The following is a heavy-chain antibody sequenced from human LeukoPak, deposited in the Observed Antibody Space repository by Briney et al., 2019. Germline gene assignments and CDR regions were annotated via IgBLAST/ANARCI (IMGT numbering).Heavy chain of an antibody. V-gene: IGHV3-74*01. D-gene: IGHD6-13*01. CDR2: IDTDGSST. CDR1: GFTFSFYW. J-gene: IGHJ4*02. Sequence: PGGSLRLSCAASGFTFSFYWMHWVRQAPGKGLVWVSRIDTDGSSTSYAGSVKGRFTISRDNAKNTLYLQMGSLRSEDTAVYYCILAAAGTEFDSWGQGTLVTVSS. CDR3: ILAAAGTEFDS.